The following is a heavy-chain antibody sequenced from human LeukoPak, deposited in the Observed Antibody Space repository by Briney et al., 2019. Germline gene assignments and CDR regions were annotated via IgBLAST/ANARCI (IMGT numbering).Heavy chain of an antibody. J-gene: IGHJ4*02. CDR2: LYSDGNT. CDR1: GLTFITND. Sequence: GGSLRLSCAASGLTFITNDMTWVRQAPGKGLEWVSVLYSDGNTKYADSVQGRFTISRDNSKNTLYLEMNSLSPDDTAVYYCARGVEPLATNTLAYWGQGTLVTVSS. V-gene: IGHV3-53*01. D-gene: IGHD1-14*01. CDR3: ARGVEPLATNTLAY.